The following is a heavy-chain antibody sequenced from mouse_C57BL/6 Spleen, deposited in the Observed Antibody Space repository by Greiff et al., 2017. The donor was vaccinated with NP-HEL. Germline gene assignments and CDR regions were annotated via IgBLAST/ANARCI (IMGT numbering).Heavy chain of an antibody. D-gene: IGHD2-5*01. J-gene: IGHJ2*01. CDR3: ARQRAYYSNYGGFDY. V-gene: IGHV5-9*01. Sequence: EVKLVESGGGLVKPGGSLKLSCAASGFTFSSYTMSWVRQTPEKRLEWVATISGGGGNTYYPDSVKGRFTISRDNAKNTLYLQMSSLRSEDTALYYCARQRAYYSNYGGFDYWGQGTTLTVSS. CDR1: GFTFSSYT. CDR2: ISGGGGNT.